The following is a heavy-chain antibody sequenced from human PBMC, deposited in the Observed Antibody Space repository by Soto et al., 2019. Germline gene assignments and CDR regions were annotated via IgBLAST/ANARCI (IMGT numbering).Heavy chain of an antibody. CDR3: AKDVGYDILTGYLYFDY. Sequence: ESGGGLVQPGGSLRLSCAASGFTFSSYAMSWVRQAPGKGLEWVSAISGSGGSTYYADSVKGRFTISRDNSKNTLYLQMNSLRAEDTAVYYCAKDVGYDILTGYLYFDYWGQGTLVTVSS. CDR1: GFTFSSYA. CDR2: ISGSGGST. J-gene: IGHJ4*02. V-gene: IGHV3-23*01. D-gene: IGHD3-9*01.